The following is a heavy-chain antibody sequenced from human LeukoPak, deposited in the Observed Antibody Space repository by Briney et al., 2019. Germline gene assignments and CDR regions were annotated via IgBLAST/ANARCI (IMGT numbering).Heavy chain of an antibody. V-gene: IGHV4-34*01. Sequence: SETLSLTCAVYGGSFSGYYWSWIRQPPGKGLEWIGEINHSGSTNYNPSLKSRVTLSVDTSKNQFSLKLSSVTAADTAVYYCARERVWRYCGGDSCGWFDPWGQGTLVTVSS. J-gene: IGHJ5*02. D-gene: IGHD2-21*02. CDR2: INHSGST. CDR3: ARERVWRYCGGDSCGWFDP. CDR1: GGSFSGYY.